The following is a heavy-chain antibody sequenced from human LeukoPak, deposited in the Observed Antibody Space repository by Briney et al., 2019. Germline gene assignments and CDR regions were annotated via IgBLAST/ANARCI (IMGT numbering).Heavy chain of an antibody. CDR3: ATRVRGFYWYFDL. CDR1: GGSISSGDYY. Sequence: SETLSLTCTVSGGSISSGDYYWSWIRQPLGKGLEWIGYIYYSGSTNYNPSLKSRVTISVDTSKNQFSLKLSSVTAADTAVYYCATRVRGFYWYFDLWGRGTLVTVSS. D-gene: IGHD3-10*01. J-gene: IGHJ2*01. V-gene: IGHV4-61*08. CDR2: IYYSGST.